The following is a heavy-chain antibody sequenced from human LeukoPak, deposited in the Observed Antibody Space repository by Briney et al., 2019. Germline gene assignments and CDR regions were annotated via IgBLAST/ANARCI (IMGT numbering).Heavy chain of an antibody. D-gene: IGHD3-22*01. V-gene: IGHV4-34*01. CDR3: ARGRYDRRGSYDLVQTKAFGY. J-gene: IGHJ4*02. Sequence: SETLSLTCAVYGGSFSGYYWTWIRQPPGKGLEWIGEINHRGNTNYNPSLESRVAISADTSKNHFSLNLSSVTAADTAVYYCARGRYDRRGSYDLVQTKAFGYWGQGTLVTVSP. CDR1: GGSFSGYY. CDR2: INHRGNT.